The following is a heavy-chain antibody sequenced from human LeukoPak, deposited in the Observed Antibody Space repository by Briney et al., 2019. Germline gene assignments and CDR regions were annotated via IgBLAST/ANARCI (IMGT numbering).Heavy chain of an antibody. J-gene: IGHJ6*03. CDR3: ANHIRNYLGGYYYYYMDV. D-gene: IGHD1-7*01. CDR2: ISSSSSYI. CDR1: GFTFSSYS. Sequence: TGGSLRLSCAASGFTFSSYSMNWVRQAPGKGLEWVSSISSSSSYIYYADSVKGRFTISRDNAKNSLYLQMNSLRVEDTAVYYCANHIRNYLGGYYYYYMDVWGKGTTVTVSS. V-gene: IGHV3-21*04.